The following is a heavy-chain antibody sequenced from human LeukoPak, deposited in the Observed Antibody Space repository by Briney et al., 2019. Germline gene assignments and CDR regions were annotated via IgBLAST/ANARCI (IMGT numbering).Heavy chain of an antibody. CDR1: GNSISSGYY. D-gene: IGHD3-22*01. Sequence: SETLSLTCTVSGNSISSGYYWAWIRQPPGKGLEWIGNIHHSGNTYYNPSLKSQVTISVDTSKNQFSLKLRSVTAADTAVYYCARTYYESSGYYLGYWGQGTLVIVSS. CDR2: IHHSGNT. J-gene: IGHJ4*02. CDR3: ARTYYESSGYYLGY. V-gene: IGHV4-38-2*02.